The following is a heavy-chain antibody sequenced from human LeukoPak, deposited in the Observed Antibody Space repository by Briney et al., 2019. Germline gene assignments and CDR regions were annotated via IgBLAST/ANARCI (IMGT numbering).Heavy chain of an antibody. Sequence: GGSLRLSCAASGFTVSSNYMSWVRQAPGKGLEWVSVIYSGGSTYYADSVKGRFTISRDNSKNTLYLQMNSLRAEDTAVYYCAKPLVGATGGDYWGQGTLVTVSS. J-gene: IGHJ4*02. CDR3: AKPLVGATGGDY. CDR1: GFTVSSNY. CDR2: IYSGGST. V-gene: IGHV3-53*01. D-gene: IGHD1-26*01.